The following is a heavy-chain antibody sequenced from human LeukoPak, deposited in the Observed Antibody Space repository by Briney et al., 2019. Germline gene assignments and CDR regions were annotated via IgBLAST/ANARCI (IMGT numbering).Heavy chain of an antibody. CDR1: GFTFDDYG. D-gene: IGHD3-10*01. V-gene: IGHV3-20*04. Sequence: GGSLRLSCAASGFTFDDYGMSWVRRAPGKGLEWVSGINWNGGSTGYADSVKGRFTISRDNAKNSLDLQMNSLRAEDTALYYCAREHYGSGSYYSGYYFDYWGQGTLVTVSS. CDR2: INWNGGST. J-gene: IGHJ4*02. CDR3: AREHYGSGSYYSGYYFDY.